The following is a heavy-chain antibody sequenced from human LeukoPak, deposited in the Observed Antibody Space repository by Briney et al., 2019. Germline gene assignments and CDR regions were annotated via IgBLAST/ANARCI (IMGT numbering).Heavy chain of an antibody. J-gene: IGHJ4*02. CDR2: ISSSGDTI. V-gene: IGHV3-48*01. Sequence: PGGSLRLSCATSGFTFSQYPMNWVRQAPGKGLEWVSKISSSGDTIYYADSVKGRFTISRDNAKNSLYLQMNSLRAEDTAVHHCTRDPSYYYDNTGYNWGQGTLVTV. CDR1: GFTFSQYP. CDR3: TRDPSYYYDNTGYN. D-gene: IGHD3-22*01.